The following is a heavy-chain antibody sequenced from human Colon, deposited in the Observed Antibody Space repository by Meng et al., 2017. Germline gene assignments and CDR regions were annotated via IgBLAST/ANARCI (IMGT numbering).Heavy chain of an antibody. CDR1: GGSFSGYY. J-gene: IGHJ4*02. CDR3: ARGIPFEGPYYGY. D-gene: IGHD3-16*01. CDR2: INHSGST. V-gene: IGHV4-34*01. Sequence: QVLLQQWGAGLLRPSETLSLTCAVYGGSFSGYYWSWIRQPPGKGLEWIGEINHSGSTNYNPSLKSRVTISVDTSKNQFSLKLSSVTAADTAVYYCARGIPFEGPYYGYWGQGTLVTVSS.